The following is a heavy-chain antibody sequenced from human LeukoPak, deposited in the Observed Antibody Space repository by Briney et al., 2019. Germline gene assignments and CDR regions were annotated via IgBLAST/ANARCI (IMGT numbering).Heavy chain of an antibody. J-gene: IGHJ6*03. CDR3: AKAKGYDYYYMDV. Sequence: HPGGSLRLSCAASGFTLSSYAMTWVRQAPGKGLEWVSAISGSGGNTYYADSVKGRFTISRDTSKNTLYLQMSGLRAEDTAIYYCAKAKGYDYYYMDVWGKGTTVTASS. V-gene: IGHV3-23*01. D-gene: IGHD2-2*01. CDR1: GFTLSSYA. CDR2: ISGSGGNT.